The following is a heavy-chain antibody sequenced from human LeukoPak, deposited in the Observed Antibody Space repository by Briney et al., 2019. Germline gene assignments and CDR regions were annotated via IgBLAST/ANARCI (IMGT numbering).Heavy chain of an antibody. V-gene: IGHV1-2*02. CDR3: TRDFATGYSYGYVY. J-gene: IGHJ4*02. D-gene: IGHD5-18*01. CDR1: GYTFTGYY. Sequence: ASVKVSCKASGYTFTGYYMHWVRQAPGQGLEWMGWINPNSGVTNYAQKFQGRVTMTRDTSISTACMELSRLRSDDTAVYYCTRDFATGYSYGYVYWGQGTLVTVSS. CDR2: INPNSGVT.